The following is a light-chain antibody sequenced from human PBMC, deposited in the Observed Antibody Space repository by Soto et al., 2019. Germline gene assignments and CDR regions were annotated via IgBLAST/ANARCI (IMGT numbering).Light chain of an antibody. Sequence: QSALTQPASVSGSPGQSITIACTGTNNDVGAYNYVSWYQQHPGKVPKLIIHDVSSRPAGVSNRFSGSKSGNTASLTISGLQTEDEDDYYCGSYTNSNTVVFGGGTRLTV. CDR1: NNDVGAYNY. CDR2: DVS. V-gene: IGLV2-14*03. J-gene: IGLJ2*01. CDR3: GSYTNSNTVV.